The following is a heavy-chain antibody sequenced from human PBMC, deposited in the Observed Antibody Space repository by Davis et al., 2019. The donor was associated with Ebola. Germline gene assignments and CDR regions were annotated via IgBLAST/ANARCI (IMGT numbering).Heavy chain of an antibody. J-gene: IGHJ3*02. CDR3: AVNSSGSDLNAFDI. Sequence: PSETLSLTCIVSGGSITSAGYYWSWLRQPAGKGLEWIGHAYTSGGTNYNPSLKSRVTISVDTSQNRFSLRLNSVDTADTAVYYCAVNSSGSDLNAFDIWGQGTKVTISS. CDR1: GGSITSAGYY. D-gene: IGHD5-12*01. V-gene: IGHV4-61*09. CDR2: AYTSGGT.